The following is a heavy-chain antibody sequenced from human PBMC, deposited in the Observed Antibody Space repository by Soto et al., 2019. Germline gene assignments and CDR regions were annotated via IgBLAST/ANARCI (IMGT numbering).Heavy chain of an antibody. CDR1: GFTFSSYA. CDR2: ISSNGGST. D-gene: IGHD7-27*01. V-gene: IGHV3-64*01. CDR3: ARALGYAFDI. J-gene: IGHJ3*02. Sequence: GGSLRLSCAASGFTFSSYAMHWVRQAPGKGLEYFSSISSNGGSTYYANSVKGRFTISRDNSKNTLYLQMGSLRAEDMAVYYCARALGYAFDIWGQGTMVTVSS.